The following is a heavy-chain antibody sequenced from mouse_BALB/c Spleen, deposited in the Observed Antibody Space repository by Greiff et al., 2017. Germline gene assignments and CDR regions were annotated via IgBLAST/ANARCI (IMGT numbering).Heavy chain of an antibody. CDR2: LWSGGST. D-gene: IGHD2-14*01. J-gene: IGHJ4*01. CDR1: GFSLTSYG. Sequence: VQLQQSGPGLVQPSQSLSITCTVSGFSLTSYGVHWVRQSPGKGLEWLGVLWSGGSTDYNAAFISRLSISKDNSKSQVFFKMNSLQANDTAIYYCARNGYRYDGNAMDYWGQGTSVTVSS. CDR3: ARNGYRYDGNAMDY. V-gene: IGHV2-2*02.